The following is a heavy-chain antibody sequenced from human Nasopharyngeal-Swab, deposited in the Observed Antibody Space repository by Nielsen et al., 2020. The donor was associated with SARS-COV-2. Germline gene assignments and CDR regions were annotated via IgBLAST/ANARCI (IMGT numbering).Heavy chain of an antibody. CDR3: ATSPPYSSSWYNVPTNWFDP. V-gene: IGHV1-24*01. CDR2: FDPEDGET. J-gene: IGHJ5*02. D-gene: IGHD6-13*01. Sequence: ASVKVSCKVSGYTLPELSMHWVRQAPGKGLEWMGGFDPEDGETIYAQKFQGRVTMTEDTSTDTAYMVLSSLRSEDTAVYYCATSPPYSSSWYNVPTNWFDPWGQGTLVTVSS. CDR1: GYTLPELS.